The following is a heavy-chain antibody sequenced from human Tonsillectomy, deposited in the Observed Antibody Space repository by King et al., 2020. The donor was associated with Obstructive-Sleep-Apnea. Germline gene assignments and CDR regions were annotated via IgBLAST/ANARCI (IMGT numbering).Heavy chain of an antibody. J-gene: IGHJ6*02. D-gene: IGHD3-22*01. Sequence: VQLVESGGGVVQPGRSLRLSCAASGFTFSTYAIHWVRQAPGKGLEWVALISFDGSNKHYADSVRGRFSISRDNSNNTLYLQMNSLRPEDTAVYYCARPSFDSSGYHYYYGLDVWVQGTTVTVSS. CDR1: GFTFSTYA. V-gene: IGHV3-30*04. CDR3: ARPSFDSSGYHYYYGLDV. CDR2: ISFDGSNK.